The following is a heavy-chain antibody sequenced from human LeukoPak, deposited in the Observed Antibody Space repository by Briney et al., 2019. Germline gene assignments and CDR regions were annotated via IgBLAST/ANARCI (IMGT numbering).Heavy chain of an antibody. Sequence: GGSLRLSXAASGFTFSSYAMSWVRQAPGKGLEWVSAISGSGGSTYYADSVKGRFTISRDNSKNTLYLQMNSLRAEDTAVYYCAKVVGRLPAKWIDYWGQGTLVTVSS. CDR2: ISGSGGST. CDR1: GFTFSSYA. V-gene: IGHV3-23*01. D-gene: IGHD2-2*01. J-gene: IGHJ4*02. CDR3: AKVVGRLPAKWIDY.